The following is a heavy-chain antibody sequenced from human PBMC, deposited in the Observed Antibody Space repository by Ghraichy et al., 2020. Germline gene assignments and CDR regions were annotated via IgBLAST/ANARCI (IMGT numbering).Heavy chain of an antibody. Sequence: GESLNISCAASGFTFSSYSMNWVRQAPGKGLEWVSSISSSSSYIYYADSVKGRFTISRDNAKNSLYLQMNSLRAEDTAVYYCARGTQDYYDSSGSLNWGQGTLVTVSS. D-gene: IGHD3-22*01. J-gene: IGHJ4*02. CDR3: ARGTQDYYDSSGSLN. CDR2: ISSSSSYI. V-gene: IGHV3-21*01. CDR1: GFTFSSYS.